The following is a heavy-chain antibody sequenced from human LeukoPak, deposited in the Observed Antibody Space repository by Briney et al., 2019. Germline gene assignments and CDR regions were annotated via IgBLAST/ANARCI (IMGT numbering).Heavy chain of an antibody. V-gene: IGHV4-39*07. CDR1: GGSISSRSYY. CDR2: IYYSGST. J-gene: IGHJ4*02. D-gene: IGHD2-2*01. CDR3: ARVDCSSTSCPRLGPFDY. Sequence: PSETLSLTCTVSGGSISSRSYYWGWIRQPPGKGLEWIGSIYYSGSTYYNPSLKSRVTKSVDTSKNQFSLQLNSVTPEDTAVYYCARVDCSSTSCPRLGPFDYWGQGTLVTVSS.